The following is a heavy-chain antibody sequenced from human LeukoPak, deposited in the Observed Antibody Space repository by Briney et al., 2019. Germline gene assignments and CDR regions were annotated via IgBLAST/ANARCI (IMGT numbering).Heavy chain of an antibody. CDR3: AREKTMTYAFDI. CDR2: IYSGGGST. CDR1: GFTVSSNY. J-gene: IGHJ3*02. V-gene: IGHV3-53*01. Sequence: PGGSLRLSCAASGFTVSSNYMSWVRQAPGKGLEWVSVIYSGGGSTYYADSVKGRFTISRDNSKNTLYLKMNGLRVEDTAVYFCAREKTMTYAFDIWGQGTMVTVSS. D-gene: IGHD3-22*01.